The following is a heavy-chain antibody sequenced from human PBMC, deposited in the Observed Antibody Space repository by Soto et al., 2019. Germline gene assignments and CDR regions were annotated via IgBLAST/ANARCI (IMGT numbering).Heavy chain of an antibody. CDR2: IYYSGST. D-gene: IGHD2-2*01. J-gene: IGHJ4*02. V-gene: IGHV4-31*03. CDR1: GGSISSGGYY. CDR3: ARGQCSSTSCTFDY. Sequence: QVQLQESGPGLVKPSQTLSLTCTVSGGSISSGGYYWSWIRQHPWKGLEWIGYIYYSGSTYYNPSLTSRVTISVDTSKNQFSLKLSSVTAADTAVYYCARGQCSSTSCTFDYWGQGTLVTVSS.